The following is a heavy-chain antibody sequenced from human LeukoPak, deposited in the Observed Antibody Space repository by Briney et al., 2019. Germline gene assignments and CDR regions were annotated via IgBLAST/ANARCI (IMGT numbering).Heavy chain of an antibody. Sequence: SETLSLTCTVSGGSISSYYWSWIRQSPGKGLEWIGSIYHSGSTYYNPSLKSRVTISVDTSKNQFSLKLNSVTAADTAVNYCARLRITSAGNDAFDIWGQGTLVIVSS. CDR3: ARLRITSAGNDAFDI. J-gene: IGHJ3*02. V-gene: IGHV4-59*08. D-gene: IGHD6-13*01. CDR2: IYHSGST. CDR1: GGSISSYY.